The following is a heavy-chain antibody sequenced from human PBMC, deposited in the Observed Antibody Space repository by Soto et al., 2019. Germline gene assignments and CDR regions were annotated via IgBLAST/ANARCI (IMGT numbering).Heavy chain of an antibody. J-gene: IGHJ4*02. D-gene: IGHD2-21*01. Sequence: QVHLQESGPGLVKPSETLSLTCSVFGVSITPYYWSWIRQPARKGLEWIGRISHTGTTNSNPSLEGRVTMSVDPSKNQISLRLSSATAADTATYYCARGPYCGDECYFAYWGQGALVTVSS. CDR1: GVSITPYY. V-gene: IGHV4-4*07. CDR2: ISHTGTT. CDR3: ARGPYCGDECYFAY.